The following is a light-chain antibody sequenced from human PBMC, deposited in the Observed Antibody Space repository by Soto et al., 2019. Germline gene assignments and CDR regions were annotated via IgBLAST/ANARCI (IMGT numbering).Light chain of an antibody. CDR3: MPALQTPRT. Sequence: VVTLSPLSLGLIPGGPGSRSCGARESFPNNNGYSYLDWYQQKPGQSLQLLIYLGSSRYSGVPARFSGSGSGTDFTLKISSVQAEDVGVYYCMPALQTPRTVGPRTKLEIK. V-gene: IGKV2-28*01. CDR1: ESFPNNNGYSY. J-gene: IGKJ1*01. CDR2: LGS.